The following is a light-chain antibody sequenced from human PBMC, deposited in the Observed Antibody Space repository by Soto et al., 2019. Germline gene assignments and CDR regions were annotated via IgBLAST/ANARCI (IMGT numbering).Light chain of an antibody. Sequence: DIQMTQSPSSLSASVGNRVTITCRASQSISTYLNWYQKKPGKAPNLLFYDASNLETGVPSRFSGSRSGPDFTLTISSLQPEDFATYYCQQSYSSPPTFGQGTKVDIK. CDR2: DAS. J-gene: IGKJ1*01. V-gene: IGKV1-39*01. CDR1: QSISTY. CDR3: QQSYSSPPT.